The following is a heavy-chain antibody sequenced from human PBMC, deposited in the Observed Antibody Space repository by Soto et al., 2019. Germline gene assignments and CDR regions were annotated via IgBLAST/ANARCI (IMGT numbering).Heavy chain of an antibody. CDR1: GFTFSAYI. CDR3: ARSYSSSWYDYYYAMDV. Sequence: GSLRLSCAASGFTFSAYIMHWVRQAPGKGLEWVAIMSYDGSKKYYADSVKGRFTISRDNSKKTLYLQMDSLRADDTAVYYCARSYSSSWYDYYYAMDVWGQGTTVTVSS. D-gene: IGHD6-13*01. J-gene: IGHJ6*02. V-gene: IGHV3-30-3*01. CDR2: MSYDGSKK.